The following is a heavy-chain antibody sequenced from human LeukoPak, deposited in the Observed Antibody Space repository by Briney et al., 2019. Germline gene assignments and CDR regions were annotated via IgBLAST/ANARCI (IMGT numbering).Heavy chain of an antibody. CDR2: ISAYNGNT. CDR3: ARDRPPPPTLLWFGEMVYYYYYGMDV. CDR1: GYTFTSYG. V-gene: IGHV1-18*01. D-gene: IGHD3-10*01. J-gene: IGHJ6*02. Sequence: ASVKVSCTASGYTFTSYGISWVRQAPGQGLEWMGWISAYNGNTNYAQKLQGRVTMTTDTSTSTAYMELRSLRSDDTAVYYCARDRPPPPTLLWFGEMVYYYYYGMDVWGQGTTVTVSS.